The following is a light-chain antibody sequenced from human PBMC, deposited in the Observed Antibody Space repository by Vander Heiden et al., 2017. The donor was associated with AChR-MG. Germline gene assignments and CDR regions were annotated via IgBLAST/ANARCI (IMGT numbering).Light chain of an antibody. CDR1: QGISLW. J-gene: IGKJ4*01. CDR3: QQYDSFPLT. V-gene: IGKV1-5*01. CDR2: AAT. Sequence: ETQSTQPPFPLYASVADRVDITCRANQGISLWLTWYQQRPGGAPKLLISAATSLQSGVPSRFSGAGSETEFTLTISGLQPDDYATYYCQQYDSFPLTFGGGTRVEI.